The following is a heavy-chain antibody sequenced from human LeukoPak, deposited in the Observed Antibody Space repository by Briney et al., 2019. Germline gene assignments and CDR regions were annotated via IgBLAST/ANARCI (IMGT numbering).Heavy chain of an antibody. D-gene: IGHD3-10*01. V-gene: IGHV1-69*04. CDR2: IIPILGIA. Sequence: SVKVSCKASGGTFSSYAISWVRQAPGQGLEWMGRIIPILGIANYAQKFQGRVTITADKSTSTAYMELSSLRSEDTAVYYCAREVEKGSGSYPIDYWGQGTLVTVSS. CDR3: AREVEKGSGSYPIDY. CDR1: GGTFSSYA. J-gene: IGHJ4*02.